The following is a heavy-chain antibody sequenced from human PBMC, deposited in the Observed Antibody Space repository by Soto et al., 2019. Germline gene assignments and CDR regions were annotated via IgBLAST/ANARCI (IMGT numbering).Heavy chain of an antibody. CDR2: IYTGGST. CDR3: AKCMGSSWIGVIDN. D-gene: IGHD6-13*01. V-gene: IGHV3-53*01. J-gene: IGHJ4*02. CDR1: GFTVSTNY. Sequence: GGSLRLSCAASGFTVSTNYIICVRQSPGKGLEWVSVIYTGGSTYYADSVKGRFTISRDNSKNRLFLQMNSLRAEDTAIYYCAKCMGSSWIGVIDNWGQGTLVTVSS.